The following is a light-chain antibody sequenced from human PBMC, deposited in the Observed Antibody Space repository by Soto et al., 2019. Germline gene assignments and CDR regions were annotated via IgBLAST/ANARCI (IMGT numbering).Light chain of an antibody. CDR2: GAY. Sequence: EIVMTQSPATLSVSPGEIATLSCRASQSVSSNLAWYQQKPGQAPRLLIYGAYTRATGIPARFSGSGSGTDFTLTISRLEPEDFALYYCQKYVGSPITFGQGTRLEIK. J-gene: IGKJ5*01. CDR1: QSVSSN. CDR3: QKYVGSPIT. V-gene: IGKV3-15*01.